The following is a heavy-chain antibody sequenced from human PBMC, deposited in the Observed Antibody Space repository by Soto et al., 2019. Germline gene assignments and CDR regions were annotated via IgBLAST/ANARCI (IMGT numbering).Heavy chain of an antibody. CDR1: GFTFNKYG. CDR2: ISYDGSDK. CDR3: AKGQIVATGRGYYGMDV. J-gene: IGHJ6*02. Sequence: QVQLVESGGGVVQPGRSVRLSCAASGFTFNKYGLHWVRQAPGKGLEWITVISYDGSDKYYADSVKGRFTISRDNSKNTLYLQMHSPRVEDTAIYYCAKGQIVATGRGYYGMDVWGQGTTVTVSS. V-gene: IGHV3-30*18. D-gene: IGHD5-12*01.